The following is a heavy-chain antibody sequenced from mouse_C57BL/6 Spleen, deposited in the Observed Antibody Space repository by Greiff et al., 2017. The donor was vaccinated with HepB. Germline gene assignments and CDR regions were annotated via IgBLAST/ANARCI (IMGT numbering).Heavy chain of an antibody. CDR2: IDPETGGT. CDR3: ARGPSYWYFDV. V-gene: IGHV1-15*01. CDR1: GYTFTDYE. J-gene: IGHJ1*03. Sequence: QVQLKQSGAELVRPGASVTLSCKASGYTFTDYEMHWVKQTPVHGLEWIGAIDPETGGTNYNEKFKSKATLTVDKSSSTAYMQLSSLTSEDSAVYYCARGPSYWYFDVWGTGTTVTVSS.